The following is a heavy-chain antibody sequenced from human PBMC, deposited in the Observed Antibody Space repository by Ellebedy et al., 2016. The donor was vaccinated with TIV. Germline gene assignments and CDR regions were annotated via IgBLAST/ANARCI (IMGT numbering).Heavy chain of an antibody. CDR2: IYYSGST. V-gene: IGHV4-59*01. Sequence: MPSETLSLTCTVSGGSISSYYGSWIRQPPGKGLEWIGYIYYSGSTNYNPSLKSRVTISVDTSKNQFSLKLSSVTAADTAVYYCARGSDYYDSSGYYSFDYWGQGTLVTVSS. J-gene: IGHJ4*02. CDR3: ARGSDYYDSSGYYSFDY. D-gene: IGHD3-22*01. CDR1: GGSISSYY.